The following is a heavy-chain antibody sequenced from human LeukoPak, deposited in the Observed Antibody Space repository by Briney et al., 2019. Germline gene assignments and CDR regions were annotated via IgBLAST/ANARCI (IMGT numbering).Heavy chain of an antibody. V-gene: IGHV4-39*07. Sequence: SETLSLTCTVSGGSVSTSDYYWGWLRQSPVKGLEWVEDVFYTGKTNYNPSLRGRATISIRTSKNQFSLKLTYVPAADSGVYYCARVFASWGQGTLVTVSS. J-gene: IGHJ4*02. D-gene: IGHD3-3*01. CDR2: VFYTGKT. CDR3: ARVFAS. CDR1: GGSVSTSDYY.